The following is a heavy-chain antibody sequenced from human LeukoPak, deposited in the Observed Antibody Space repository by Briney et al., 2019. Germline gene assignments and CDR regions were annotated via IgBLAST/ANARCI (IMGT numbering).Heavy chain of an antibody. J-gene: IGHJ4*02. CDR2: INPSDGAT. D-gene: IGHD3-16*02. Sequence: GASVKVSCKASGYTFTNYFIHWVRQAPGQGPQWMGIINPSDGATTYAQKFQGRVTMSRDTSTSTLYMELSSLRSQDTAVYYCARALDYIWGNYRPSFDYWGQGTLVTVSS. CDR1: GYTFTNYF. V-gene: IGHV1-46*01. CDR3: ARALDYIWGNYRPSFDY.